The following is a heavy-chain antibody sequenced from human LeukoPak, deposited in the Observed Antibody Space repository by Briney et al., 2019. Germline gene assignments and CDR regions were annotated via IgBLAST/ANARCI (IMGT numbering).Heavy chain of an antibody. CDR3: ARSYGAGSTYFDS. CDR1: GYTFSSYY. J-gene: IGHJ4*02. D-gene: IGHD3-10*01. Sequence: GSVKVSCKASGYTFSSYYMHWVRQAPGKGLEWMGWINTNSGGTNYEQKFLGRLTMTRDTSISTAYMRLSRLRSDETAVDDCARSYGAGSTYFDSWGQGTLVTVSS. V-gene: IGHV1-2*02. CDR2: INTNSGGT.